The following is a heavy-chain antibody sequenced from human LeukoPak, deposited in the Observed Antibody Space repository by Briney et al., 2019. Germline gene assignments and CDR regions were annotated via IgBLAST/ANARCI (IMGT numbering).Heavy chain of an antibody. CDR3: AKDYYYGSGSYVLDY. V-gene: IGHV3-30*18. D-gene: IGHD3-10*01. Sequence: GRSLRLSCAASGFTFSSYGLHWVRQAPGKGLEWVAVISYDGSNKYYADSVKGRFTISRDNSKNTLYLQMNSLRAEDTAVYYCAKDYYYGSGSYVLDYWGQGTLVTVSS. CDR1: GFTFSSYG. CDR2: ISYDGSNK. J-gene: IGHJ4*02.